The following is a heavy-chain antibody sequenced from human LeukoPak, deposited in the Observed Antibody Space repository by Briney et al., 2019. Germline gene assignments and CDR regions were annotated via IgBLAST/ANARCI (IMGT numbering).Heavy chain of an antibody. Sequence: PGGSLRLSCAASGFTVSSNYMSWVRQAPGKGLEWVSVIYSGGSRYYADSVKGRFTISRDNSKNTLYLQMNSLRAEDTAVYYCARVVLTAAADYFDYWGQGTLVTVSS. CDR1: GFTVSSNY. D-gene: IGHD6-13*01. CDR3: ARVVLTAAADYFDY. CDR2: IYSGGSR. V-gene: IGHV3-66*01. J-gene: IGHJ4*02.